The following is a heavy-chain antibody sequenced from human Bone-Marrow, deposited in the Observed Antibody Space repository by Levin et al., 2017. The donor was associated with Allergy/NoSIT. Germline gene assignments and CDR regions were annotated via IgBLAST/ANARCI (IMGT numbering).Heavy chain of an antibody. CDR3: ASFAAGSLYYGLDV. V-gene: IGHV3-23*01. CDR1: RFTFNTYA. CDR2: ISGGSGRT. Sequence: GGSLRLSCTDSRFTFNTYAMSWVRQAPGKGLEWVSVISGGSGRTHYADSVQGRFPTSRDDSTNILYLVLSSLRAEDTAVYYCASFAAGSLYYGLDVWGQGTTVSVSS. D-gene: IGHD6-13*01. J-gene: IGHJ6*02.